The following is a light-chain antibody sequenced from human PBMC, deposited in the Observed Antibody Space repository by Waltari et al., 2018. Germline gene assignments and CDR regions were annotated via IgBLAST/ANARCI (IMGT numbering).Light chain of an antibody. V-gene: IGLV2-8*01. Sequence: QSALTQPPSASGSPGPSVTISCTGTSSDIGAYNLVSWYQQHPGKAPKIRIVEVSHRPSGVPVRFPGSKSGNTASLTVSGLQADDEGDYYCSSYAGIGTLYVFGTGTKVTVL. J-gene: IGLJ1*01. CDR3: SSYAGIGTLYV. CDR1: SSDIGAYNL. CDR2: EVS.